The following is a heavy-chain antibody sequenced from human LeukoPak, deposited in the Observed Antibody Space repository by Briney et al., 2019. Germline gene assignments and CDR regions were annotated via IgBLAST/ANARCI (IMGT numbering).Heavy chain of an antibody. CDR3: ARARMTTVTTWGYSLHNYFDY. CDR1: GGSFSGYY. D-gene: IGHD4-17*01. V-gene: IGHV4-34*01. CDR2: ITHSGRT. J-gene: IGHJ4*02. Sequence: AETLCLTCAVYGGSFSGYYGSGIPGPPGKGLEGRGEITHSGRTNYTPSLKSRVTISVDTSKNQFSLKLSSVTAADTAVYYCARARMTTVTTWGYSLHNYFDYWGQGTLVTVSS.